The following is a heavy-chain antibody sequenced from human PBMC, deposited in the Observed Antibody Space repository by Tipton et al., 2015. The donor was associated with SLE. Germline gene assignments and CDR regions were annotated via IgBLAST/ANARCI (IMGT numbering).Heavy chain of an antibody. V-gene: IGHV4-61*02. Sequence: TLSLTCTVSDGSIKSGRPFWSWSRQPAGEGLEWIGRVYISGYTNYSPSLQGRVTISVDTSTNQVSLKLTSVTGADTAVYYCARESLLPLVYATWDFDLCGRGTLVTVSS. CDR3: ARESLLPLVYATWDFDL. J-gene: IGHJ2*01. CDR2: VYISGYT. CDR1: DGSIKSGRPF. D-gene: IGHD2-8*01.